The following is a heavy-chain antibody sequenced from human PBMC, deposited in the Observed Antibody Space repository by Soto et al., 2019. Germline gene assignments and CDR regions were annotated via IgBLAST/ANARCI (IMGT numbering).Heavy chain of an antibody. CDR3: ARDRKIAVAGTSNYFYYGLDV. Sequence: VQLVESGGGLVKPGGSLRLSCAASGFIVTSYTMNWVRQAPGKGLEWVSSISGSSTYIYYADSVKGRFTISRDNAKNSLSLQLNSLRAEDTAVYYCARDRKIAVAGTSNYFYYGLDVWGQGTTVTVSS. V-gene: IGHV3-21*01. D-gene: IGHD6-19*01. CDR1: GFIVTSYT. J-gene: IGHJ6*02. CDR2: ISGSSTYI.